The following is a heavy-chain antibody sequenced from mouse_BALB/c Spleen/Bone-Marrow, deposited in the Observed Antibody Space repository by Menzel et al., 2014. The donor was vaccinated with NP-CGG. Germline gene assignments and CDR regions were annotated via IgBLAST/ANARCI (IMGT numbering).Heavy chain of an antibody. CDR3: AREGWLLRFES. CDR1: GYTFTAYV. V-gene: IGHV1-14*01. CDR2: INPYNDGT. J-gene: IGHJ2*01. Sequence: EVKLQESGPELIKPGASVKMSCKASGYTFTAYVMHWVKQKPGQGLEWIGYINPYNDGTNYNEKFKGKATLTSDKSSSTAYMELSSLTSEDSAVYYCAREGWLLRFESWGQGTTLTVSS. D-gene: IGHD2-3*01.